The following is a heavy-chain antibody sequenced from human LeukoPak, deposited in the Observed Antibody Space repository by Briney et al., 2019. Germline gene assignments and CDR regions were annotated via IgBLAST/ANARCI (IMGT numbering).Heavy chain of an antibody. CDR3: ARDLFPSGYDYYH. CDR2: IWYDGSNK. J-gene: IGHJ5*02. Sequence: GGSLRLSCAASGFTFSSYGMHWVRQAPGKGLEWVAVIWYDGSNKYYADSVKGRFTISRDNSKNTLYLQMNSLRAEDTAVYYCARDLFPSGYDYYHWGQGTLVTVSS. V-gene: IGHV3-33*01. D-gene: IGHD5-12*01. CDR1: GFTFSSYG.